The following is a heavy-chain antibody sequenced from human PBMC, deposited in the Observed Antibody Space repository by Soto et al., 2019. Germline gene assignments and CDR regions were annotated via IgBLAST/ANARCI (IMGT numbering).Heavy chain of an antibody. Sequence: EVQLLESGGGLVQPGGSLTLSCAASGFTFSDYTMSWVRQAPGKVLECISVILSDYNTYYAGSVRGRFTISRDNSKNTLYLEMNSLRVEDTAVYYCARRTSGYFGYWGQGALVTVSS. CDR3: ARRTSGYFGY. CDR2: ILSDYNT. J-gene: IGHJ4*02. CDR1: GFTFSDYT. V-gene: IGHV3-23*03. D-gene: IGHD6-19*01.